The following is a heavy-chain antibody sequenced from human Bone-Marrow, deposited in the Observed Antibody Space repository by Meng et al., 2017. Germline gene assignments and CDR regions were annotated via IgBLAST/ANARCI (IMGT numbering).Heavy chain of an antibody. Sequence: GESLKISCAASGFTFSSYAMHWVRQAPGKGLEWMAVISFDGNNKYQADSVKGRFTFSRDNSKNTLSLQMNSLRAEDTAVYYCARDSEGYFYSDGSGPQYFYYHGMDVWGQGTTVTVSS. CDR2: ISFDGNNK. J-gene: IGHJ6*02. D-gene: IGHD3-22*01. V-gene: IGHV3-30*04. CDR3: ARDSEGYFYSDGSGPQYFYYHGMDV. CDR1: GFTFSSYA.